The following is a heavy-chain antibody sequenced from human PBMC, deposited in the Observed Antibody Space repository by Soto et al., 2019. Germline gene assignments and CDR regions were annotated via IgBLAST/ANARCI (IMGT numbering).Heavy chain of an antibody. CDR3: AFRRAGYNLDYTGMDV. V-gene: IGHV4-30-2*02. CDR2: IYHSWSI. Sequence: SETLSLTCAVSGGSISSGGYSWSWIRQPPGKGLEGIGYIYHSWSIYYNPSLKSRVTISVDRSKNQFSLKLSSVTAADTAVYYCAFRRAGYNLDYTGMDVWGNGPTGTVPS. CDR1: GGSISSGGYS. D-gene: IGHD5-12*01. J-gene: IGHJ6*04.